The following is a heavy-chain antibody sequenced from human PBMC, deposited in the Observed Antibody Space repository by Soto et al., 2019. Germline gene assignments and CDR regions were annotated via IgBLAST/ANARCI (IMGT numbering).Heavy chain of an antibody. D-gene: IGHD4-17*01. CDR2: ISSSSNYI. V-gene: IGHV3-21*01. CDR1: GFTFSSYS. CDR3: ARPYDYGDPSPDY. Sequence: GALRLSCAASGFTFSSYSMNWVRQAPGKGLEWVSSISSSSNYIYYADSVKGRFTISRDNAKNSLYLQMNSLRAEDTAVYYRARPYDYGDPSPDYWGQGTLVTVSS. J-gene: IGHJ4*02.